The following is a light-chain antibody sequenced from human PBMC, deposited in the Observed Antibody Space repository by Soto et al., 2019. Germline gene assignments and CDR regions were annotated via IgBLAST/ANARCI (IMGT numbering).Light chain of an antibody. CDR2: GAS. CDR3: QPYAGGSRIT. V-gene: IGKV3-20*01. CDR1: QPVFIRY. J-gene: IGKJ5*01. Sequence: EIVVTQSPCTLSLSPGERATLSCRASQPVFIRYLAWYQQKPGQAPRLVLSGASSRATGIPDRFSGSGFGTDFTPTIGRLEPEDFALYYGQPYAGGSRITFGQGTRLEIK.